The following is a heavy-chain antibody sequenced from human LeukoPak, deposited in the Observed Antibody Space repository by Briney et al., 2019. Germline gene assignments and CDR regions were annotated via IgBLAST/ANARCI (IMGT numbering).Heavy chain of an antibody. V-gene: IGHV4-59*12. Sequence: PFESLSLTCTVSGASFSTYYWSWIRQPPGKGLEWIGYMSYSGSTNYNPSLKSRVTISVDTSKNQFSLKLSSVTAADTAVYYCARDGRGSTSLDHWGQGILVTVSS. D-gene: IGHD1-26*01. CDR1: GASFSTYY. CDR3: ARDGRGSTSLDH. CDR2: MSYSGST. J-gene: IGHJ5*02.